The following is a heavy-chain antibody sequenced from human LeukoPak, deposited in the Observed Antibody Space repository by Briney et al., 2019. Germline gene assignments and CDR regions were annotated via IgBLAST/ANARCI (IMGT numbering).Heavy chain of an antibody. CDR3: ARDPTSVRGVEYFDY. V-gene: IGHV3-21*01. Sequence: GGSLRLSCAASGFTFSSYSMNWVRQAPGKGREWVSSISTSSSYIYYADSVKGRFTISRDNAKNSLYLQMNSLRAEDTAVYYCARDPTSVRGVEYFDYWGQGTLVTVSS. CDR2: ISTSSSYI. D-gene: IGHD3-10*01. J-gene: IGHJ4*02. CDR1: GFTFSSYS.